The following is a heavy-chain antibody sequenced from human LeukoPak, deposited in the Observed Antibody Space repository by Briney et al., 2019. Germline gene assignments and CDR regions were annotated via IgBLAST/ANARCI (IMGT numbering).Heavy chain of an antibody. CDR1: GGSISSSSYY. Sequence: SETLSLTCTVSGGSISSSSYYWGWIRQPPGKGLEWIGSIYYSGSTYYNPSLKSRVTISVDTSKNQFSLKLSSVTAADTAVYYCARRKSSEYYYDSSGYYNREPSRYYYGMDVWGQGTTVTVSS. J-gene: IGHJ6*02. CDR2: IYYSGST. V-gene: IGHV4-39*07. D-gene: IGHD3-22*01. CDR3: ARRKSSEYYYDSSGYYNREPSRYYYGMDV.